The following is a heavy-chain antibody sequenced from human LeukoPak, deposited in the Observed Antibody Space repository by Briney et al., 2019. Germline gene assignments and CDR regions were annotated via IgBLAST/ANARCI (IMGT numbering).Heavy chain of an antibody. CDR1: GGSISSYY. V-gene: IGHV4-4*07. D-gene: IGHD3-10*01. CDR3: ASQYYYGSGYPFDP. CDR2: IYTSGST. J-gene: IGHJ5*02. Sequence: PSETLSLTCTVSGGSISSYYWGWIRQPAGKGLEWIGRIYTSGSTNYNPSLKSRVTISVDKSKNQFSLKLSSVTAADTAVYYCASQYYYGSGYPFDPWGQGTLVTVSS.